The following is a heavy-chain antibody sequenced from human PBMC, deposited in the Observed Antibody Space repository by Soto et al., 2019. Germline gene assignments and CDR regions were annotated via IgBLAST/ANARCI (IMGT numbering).Heavy chain of an antibody. CDR3: ARGRFLPGVSPPSHEY. CDR2: IHTNSGDT. D-gene: IGHD3-10*01. J-gene: IGHJ4*02. Sequence: SVKVSCKSSGYNFNEYYMHWVRQAPGQGLEWMGWIHTNSGDTTYAQNFQGRVTLTRDTSISTAYMELSRMECEDTAVFFRARGRFLPGVSPPSHEYWRQGTRVTVSS. V-gene: IGHV1-2*02. CDR1: GYNFNEYY.